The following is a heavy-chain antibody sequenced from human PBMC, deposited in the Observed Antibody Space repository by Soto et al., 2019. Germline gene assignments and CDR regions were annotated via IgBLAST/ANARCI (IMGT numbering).Heavy chain of an antibody. V-gene: IGHV1-18*01. CDR1: GYTFSSFG. D-gene: IGHD4-4*01. Sequence: ASVKVSCKASGYTFSSFGISWVRQAPGQGLEWMGWIGAYDGNTNYAQRLQGRVTLTTDTSTNTVYMELRSLTSDDTAVYFCARDGPRLSTINIDYWGQVTQVTVSS. CDR2: IGAYDGNT. J-gene: IGHJ4*02. CDR3: ARDGPRLSTINIDY.